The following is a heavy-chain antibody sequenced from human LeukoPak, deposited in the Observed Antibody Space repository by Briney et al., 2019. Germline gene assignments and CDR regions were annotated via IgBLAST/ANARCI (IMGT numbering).Heavy chain of an antibody. CDR1: GFTFSSYS. J-gene: IGHJ4*02. V-gene: IGHV3-21*01. CDR2: ISSSSSYI. D-gene: IGHD6-13*01. Sequence: TGGSLRPSCAASGFTFSSYSMNWVRQAPGKGLEWVSSISSSSSYIYYADSVKGRFTISRDNAKNSLYLQMNSLRAEDTAVYYCARGLDSSSWYPPFDYWGQGTLVTVSS. CDR3: ARGLDSSSWYPPFDY.